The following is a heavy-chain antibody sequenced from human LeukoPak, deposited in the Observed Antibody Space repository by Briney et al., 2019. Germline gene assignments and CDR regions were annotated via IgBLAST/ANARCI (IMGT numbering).Heavy chain of an antibody. CDR3: ARGLTYYDILTGEDD. CDR2: INHSGST. CDR1: GGSLSGYY. D-gene: IGHD3-9*01. V-gene: IGHV4-34*01. J-gene: IGHJ4*02. Sequence: PSETLSLTCAVYGGSLSGYYWSWIRQPPGKGLEWIGEINHSGSTNYNPSFKSRVTISVDTSKNQFSLKLRYVTAADTAVYYCARGLTYYDILTGEDDWGQGTLATVSP.